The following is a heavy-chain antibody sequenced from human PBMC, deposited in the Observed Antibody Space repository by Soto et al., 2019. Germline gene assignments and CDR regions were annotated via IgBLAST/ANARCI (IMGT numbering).Heavy chain of an antibody. V-gene: IGHV3-30*18. Sequence: QVQLVESGGGVVQTGRSLRLSCAASGFTFSTYSMHWVRQAPGKGLEWVAVISYDGSNKYYADSVKGRFTISRDNSKNTLYLQMSSLRADDTAVYYCAKGFSYSVIDYWGQGTLVTVSS. CDR1: GFTFSTYS. D-gene: IGHD5-18*01. CDR2: ISYDGSNK. CDR3: AKGFSYSVIDY. J-gene: IGHJ4*02.